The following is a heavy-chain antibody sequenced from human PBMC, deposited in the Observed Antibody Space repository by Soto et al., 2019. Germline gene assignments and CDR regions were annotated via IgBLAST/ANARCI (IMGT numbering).Heavy chain of an antibody. CDR3: ARANLPGGLGAPYYYYGMDV. J-gene: IGHJ6*02. Sequence: PSETLSLTCTVSGGSISSGGYYWSWIRQHPGKGLEWIGYIYYSGSTYYNPSLKSRVTISVDTSKNQFSLKLSSVTAADTAVYYCARANLPGGLGAPYYYYGMDVWGQGTTVTVSS. V-gene: IGHV4-31*03. D-gene: IGHD1-26*01. CDR1: GGSISSGGYY. CDR2: IYYSGST.